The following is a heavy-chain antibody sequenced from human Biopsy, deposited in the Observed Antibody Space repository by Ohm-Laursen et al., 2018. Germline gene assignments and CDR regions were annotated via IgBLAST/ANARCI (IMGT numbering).Heavy chain of an antibody. CDR3: ALAAAQTVTHFDY. V-gene: IGHV3-23*01. Sequence: GSLRLSCAASGFTFSSYAMTWFRQAPGKGLEWVSTISGNSDIIYDTDSVKGRFTISRDNSKNTLYLQMNSLRADDTAVYYCALAAAQTVTHFDYWGQGTLANVSS. D-gene: IGHD4-23*01. CDR2: ISGNSDII. J-gene: IGHJ4*02. CDR1: GFTFSSYA.